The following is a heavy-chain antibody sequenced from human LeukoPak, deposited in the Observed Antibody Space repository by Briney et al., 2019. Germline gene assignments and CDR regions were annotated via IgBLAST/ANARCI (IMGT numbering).Heavy chain of an antibody. Sequence: PSETLSLTCTVSGGSISSGSYSWNWIRQPAGKGLKWIVRIYTSGSTNYNPSLKSRLTISVDTSKNQFSLKLSSVTAADTAVYYCARDKVTVATYYYYYMDVWGKGTTVTVSS. CDR2: IYTSGST. CDR3: ARDKVTVATYYYYYMDV. D-gene: IGHD6-19*01. CDR1: GGSISSGSYS. V-gene: IGHV4-61*02. J-gene: IGHJ6*03.